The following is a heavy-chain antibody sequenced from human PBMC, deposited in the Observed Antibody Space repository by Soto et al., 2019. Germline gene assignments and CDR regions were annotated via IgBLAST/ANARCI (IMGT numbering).Heavy chain of an antibody. CDR1: GGSISSYY. D-gene: IGHD4-4*01. V-gene: IGHV4-59*08. CDR2: IYYSGSP. CDR3: VSQRTTVITQAYFDY. Sequence: SETLSLTCTVSGGSISSYYWSWIRQPPGKGLEWIGYIYYSGSPTYNPSLKSRVTISVDTSKNQFSLKLSSVTASDTAVYFCVSQRTTVITQAYFDYWGPGSLVTVSS. J-gene: IGHJ4*02.